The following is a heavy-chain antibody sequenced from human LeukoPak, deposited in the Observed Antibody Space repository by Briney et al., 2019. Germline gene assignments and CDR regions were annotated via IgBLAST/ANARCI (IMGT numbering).Heavy chain of an antibody. Sequence: TTSETLSLTCTVSGGSISSGSYYWSWIRQPAGKGLEWIGRIYSSGSTNYNPSLKSRVTISLDTSKNQFSLKLSSVTAADTAVYYCARGRVQGAIFGVVISPVDYWGQGTLVTVSS. CDR1: GGSISSGSYY. V-gene: IGHV4-61*02. J-gene: IGHJ4*02. CDR2: IYSSGST. D-gene: IGHD3-3*01. CDR3: ARGRVQGAIFGVVISPVDY.